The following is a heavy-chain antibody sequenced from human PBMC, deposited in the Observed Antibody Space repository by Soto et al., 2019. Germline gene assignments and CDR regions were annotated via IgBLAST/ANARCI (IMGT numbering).Heavy chain of an antibody. Sequence: SVKVSCKASGDSFSSYAIIWVRQAPGQGLEWMGGIIPIFGTANYAQKFQGRVTITADESTSTAYMELSSLRSEDTAVYYCAGGVITGSREVYYYYGMDVWGQGTTVTVSS. CDR1: GDSFSSYA. CDR2: IIPIFGTA. D-gene: IGHD3-16*01. CDR3: AGGVITGSREVYYYYGMDV. V-gene: IGHV1-69*13. J-gene: IGHJ6*02.